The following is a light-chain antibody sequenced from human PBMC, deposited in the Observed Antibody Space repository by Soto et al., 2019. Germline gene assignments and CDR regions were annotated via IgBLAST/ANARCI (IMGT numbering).Light chain of an antibody. CDR1: QSISSY. CDR3: QQSYSTPLT. Sequence: DIPMTPSPSSPSASVRDRVTNTPPASQSISSYLNWYQQKPGKAPKLLIYAASSLQSGVPSRFSGSGSGTDFTLTISSLQPEDFATYYCQQSYSTPLTFGGGTKVDIK. V-gene: IGKV1-39*01. CDR2: AAS. J-gene: IGKJ4*01.